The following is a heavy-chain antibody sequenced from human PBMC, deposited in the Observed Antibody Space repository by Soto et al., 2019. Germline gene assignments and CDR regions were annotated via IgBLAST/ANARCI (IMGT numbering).Heavy chain of an antibody. CDR3: ARGIGGPRWYHYGMDV. J-gene: IGHJ6*02. CDR2: FNPNRGGT. CDR1: GYTFTGYY. V-gene: IGHV1-2*02. Sequence: ASVKVSCKASGYTFTGYYMHWVRQAPGQGLEGLGWFNPNRGGTTYAQKFQGGVTMTRDTSISTAYMGLSRLRSDDTAVYYRARGIGGPRWYHYGMDVWGQGTTGTVSS. D-gene: IGHD4-17*01.